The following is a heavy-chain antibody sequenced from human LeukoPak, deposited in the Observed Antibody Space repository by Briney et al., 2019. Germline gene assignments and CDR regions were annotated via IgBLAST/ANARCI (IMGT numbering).Heavy chain of an antibody. CDR1: GFPFSSYA. V-gene: IGHV3-23*01. J-gene: IGHJ4*02. D-gene: IGHD3-16*01. CDR2: ISGSGGST. Sequence: LAGGSLRLSCAASGFPFSSYARSWVRRAPGKGLELVSPISGSGGSTYYADSVKGRFTISRDNSKNTLYLQMNSLRAEDTAVYYCAKGVAYVWGSLYYFDYWGQGTLVTVSS. CDR3: AKGVAYVWGSLYYFDY.